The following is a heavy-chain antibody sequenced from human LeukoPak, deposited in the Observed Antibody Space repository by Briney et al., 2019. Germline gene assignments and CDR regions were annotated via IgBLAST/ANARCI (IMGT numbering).Heavy chain of an antibody. Sequence: PGGSLRLSCAASGFTFTRYRMTWARQAPGKGLEWVANIKQDGSERYYVDSVDGRFTISRDNAKNSLFLQMNSLRDDDTAVYYCARSESTMTTWPMDYWGQGALVMVSS. J-gene: IGHJ4*02. D-gene: IGHD4-17*01. CDR2: IKQDGSER. CDR1: GFTFTRYR. V-gene: IGHV3-7*01. CDR3: ARSESTMTTWPMDY.